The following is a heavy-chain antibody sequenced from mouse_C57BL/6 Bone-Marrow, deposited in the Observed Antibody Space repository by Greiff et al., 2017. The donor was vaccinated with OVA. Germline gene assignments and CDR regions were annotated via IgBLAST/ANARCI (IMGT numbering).Heavy chain of an antibody. D-gene: IGHD1-1*01. CDR3: AKNYYGSSYPDWYFDV. CDR2: IWRGGGT. CDR1: GFSLTSYG. V-gene: IGHV2-5*01. Sequence: QVHVKQSGPGLVQPSQSLSITCTVSGFSLTSYGVHWVRQSPGKGLEWLGVIWRGGGTDYNAAFMSRLSITKDNSKSQVFFKMNSLQADDTAIYYCAKNYYGSSYPDWYFDVWGTGTTVTVSS. J-gene: IGHJ1*03.